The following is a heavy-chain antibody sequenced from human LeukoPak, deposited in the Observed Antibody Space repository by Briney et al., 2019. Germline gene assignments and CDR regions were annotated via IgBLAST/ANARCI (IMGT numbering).Heavy chain of an antibody. CDR2: FDPEDGET. CDR3: ATASRSSGWWDRVVGGYYFDY. D-gene: IGHD6-19*01. Sequence: ASVKVSCKVSGYTLTELSMHWVRQAPGKGLEWMGGFDPEDGETIYAQKFQGRVTMTEDTSTDTAYMELSSLRSEDTAVYYCATASRSSGWWDRVVGGYYFDYWGQGTLVTVSS. J-gene: IGHJ4*02. CDR1: GYTLTELS. V-gene: IGHV1-24*01.